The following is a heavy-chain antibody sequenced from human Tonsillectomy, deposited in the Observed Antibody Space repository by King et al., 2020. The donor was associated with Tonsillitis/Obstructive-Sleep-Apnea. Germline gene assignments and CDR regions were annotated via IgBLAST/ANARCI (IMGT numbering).Heavy chain of an antibody. V-gene: IGHV4-31*03. CDR3: ARSLRGAAGSAEGFDY. CDR2: IFYNGNT. J-gene: IGHJ4*02. Sequence: VQLQESGPGLVKPSQTLSLTCIVSGDSITSGGYYWSWIRQLPGKGLEWIGYIFYNGNTYYNPSLKSRLTISLDTSKSQFSLKLSSVTAAGTAVYYCARSLRGAAGSAEGFDYWGRGTLVTVSS. D-gene: IGHD6-13*01. CDR1: GDSITSGGYY.